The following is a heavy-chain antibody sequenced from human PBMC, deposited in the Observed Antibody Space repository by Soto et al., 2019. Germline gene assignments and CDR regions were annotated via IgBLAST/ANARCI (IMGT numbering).Heavy chain of an antibody. CDR2: ISYDGSNK. J-gene: IGHJ6*02. Sequence: GGSLRLSCAASGFTFSSYGMHWVRQAPGKGLEWVAVISYDGSNKYYADSVKGRFTISRDNSKNTLYLQMNSLRAEDTAVYYCAKDRGESLSPYCSGGSCKNYYYYGMDVWGQGTTVTVSS. D-gene: IGHD2-15*01. CDR1: GFTFSSYG. CDR3: AKDRGESLSPYCSGGSCKNYYYYGMDV. V-gene: IGHV3-30*18.